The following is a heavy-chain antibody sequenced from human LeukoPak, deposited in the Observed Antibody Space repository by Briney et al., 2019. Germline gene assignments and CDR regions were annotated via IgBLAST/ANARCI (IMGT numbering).Heavy chain of an antibody. CDR1: GFTFSSYG. V-gene: IGHV3-33*01. Sequence: GGSLRLSCAASGFTFSSYGMHWVRQAPGKGLEWVVVIWYDGSNKYYADSVKGRFTISRDNSKNTLYLQMNSLRAEDTAVYYCAIPFSSGWYQLDYWGQGTLVTVSS. J-gene: IGHJ4*02. CDR3: AIPFSSGWYQLDY. D-gene: IGHD6-19*01. CDR2: IWYDGSNK.